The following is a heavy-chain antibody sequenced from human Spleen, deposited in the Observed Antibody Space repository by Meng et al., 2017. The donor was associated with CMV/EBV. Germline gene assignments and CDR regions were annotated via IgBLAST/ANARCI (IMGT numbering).Heavy chain of an antibody. CDR1: GFTFGSYA. D-gene: IGHD3-10*01. CDR3: AKVHLGITRVLYFDY. Sequence: GESLKISCAASGFTFGSYAMNWVRQAPGEGLEWVAYIASSGGTIFYADSVKGRFTISRDNSRNTLYLQMNSLRADDTAVYYCAKVHLGITRVLYFDYWGQGALVTVSS. V-gene: IGHV3-48*03. CDR2: IASSGGTI. J-gene: IGHJ4*02.